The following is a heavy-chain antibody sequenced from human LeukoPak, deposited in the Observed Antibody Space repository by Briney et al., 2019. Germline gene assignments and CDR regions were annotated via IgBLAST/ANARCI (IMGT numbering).Heavy chain of an antibody. CDR3: ARERFLEWFDGPDY. D-gene: IGHD3-3*01. CDR2: INSDGSST. V-gene: IGHV3-74*01. CDR1: GFTFSSYW. J-gene: IGHJ4*02. Sequence: GGSLRLSWAASGFTFSSYWMHWVRQAPGKGLVWVSRINSDGSSTSYADSVKGRFTISRDNAKNTLYLQMNSLRAEDTAVYYCARERFLEWFDGPDYWGQGTLVTVSS.